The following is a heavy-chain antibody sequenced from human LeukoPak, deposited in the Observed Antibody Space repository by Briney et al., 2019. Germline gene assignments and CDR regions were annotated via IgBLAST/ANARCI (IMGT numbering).Heavy chain of an antibody. CDR1: RYTLSTFW. CDR3: ARDRFYGDYAGVADY. D-gene: IGHD4-17*01. Sequence: GGSLRLSCAASRYTLSTFWMGWVRQTPGKGLEWVANIKQDGIEKYYVESVRGRFTISRDNAKNSLFLQMNSLRAEDTAVYYRARDRFYGDYAGVADYWGQGTLVTVSS. CDR2: IKQDGIEK. J-gene: IGHJ4*02. V-gene: IGHV3-7*01.